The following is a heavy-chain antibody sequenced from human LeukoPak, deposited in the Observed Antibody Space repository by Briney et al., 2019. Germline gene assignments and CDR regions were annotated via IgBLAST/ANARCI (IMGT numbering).Heavy chain of an antibody. CDR2: ISPNNGNT. CDR3: TRVRNSNNWWGAFDI. D-gene: IGHD1-1*01. CDR1: GYTFDTSS. J-gene: IGHJ3*02. V-gene: IGHV1-18*01. Sequence: ASVKVSCKAFGYTFDTSSISWVRQAPGQRLEWMGWISPNNGNTHYAQGVQGRVTMTTDTSRSTAYMELRSLRSDDTAVYYCTRVRNSNNWWGAFDIWGQGTMDTVSS.